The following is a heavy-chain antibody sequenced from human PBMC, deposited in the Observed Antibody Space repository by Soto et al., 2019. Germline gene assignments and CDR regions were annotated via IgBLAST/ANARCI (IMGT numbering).Heavy chain of an antibody. V-gene: IGHV3-23*01. CDR2: ISGSGGST. CDR3: AREGVTTVTTFYYYYYYMDV. CDR1: GFTFSSYA. D-gene: IGHD4-17*01. Sequence: GGSLRLSCAASGFTFSSYAMSWVRQAPGKGLEWVSAISGSGGSTYYADSVKGRFTISRDNAKNSLYLQMNSLRAEDTAVYYCAREGVTTVTTFYYYYYYMDVWGKGTTVTVSS. J-gene: IGHJ6*03.